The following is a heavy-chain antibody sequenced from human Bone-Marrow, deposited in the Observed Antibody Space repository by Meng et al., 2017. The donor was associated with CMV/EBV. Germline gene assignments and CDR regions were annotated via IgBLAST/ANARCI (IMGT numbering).Heavy chain of an antibody. J-gene: IGHJ5*02. D-gene: IGHD5-24*01. CDR1: GLTFSRHW. CDR2: INSDGGSI. Sequence: GESLKISCAASGLTFSRHWMHWVRQAPGKGLVWVSRINSDGGSISYADSVEGRFTISRDNAKNRLYLQMSSLRAEDTAVYYCVREMQGGGYKAWFDPWGQGTLVTVSS. CDR3: VREMQGGGYKAWFDP. V-gene: IGHV3-74*01.